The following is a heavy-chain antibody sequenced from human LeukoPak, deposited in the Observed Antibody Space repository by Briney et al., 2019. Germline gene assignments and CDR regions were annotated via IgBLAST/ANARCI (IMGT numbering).Heavy chain of an antibody. J-gene: IGHJ4*01. Sequence: SERDSLICTLSGGSISTYCWSWTRQPPGKGLEWIGYIYYSGSTNYNPSLQSRVTISVDTSKNQFSLKLSSVTAADTAVYYCARGATSLSYFDSRG. D-gene: IGHD4-11*01. CDR1: GGSISTYC. V-gene: IGHV4-59*01. CDR2: IYYSGST. CDR3: ARGATSLSYFDS.